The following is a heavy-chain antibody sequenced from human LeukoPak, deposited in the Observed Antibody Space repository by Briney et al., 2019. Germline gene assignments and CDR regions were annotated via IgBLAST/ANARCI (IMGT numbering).Heavy chain of an antibody. CDR3: ARRGYSYGFYYYYYYMDV. V-gene: IGHV1-8*02. Sequence: ASVTVSCKASGYTFTGYFMHWVRQAPGQGLEWMGWMNPNSGNTGYAQKFQGRVTMTRNTSISTAYMELSSLRSEDTAVYYCARRGYSYGFYYYYYYMDVWGKGTTVTISS. D-gene: IGHD5-18*01. CDR2: MNPNSGNT. J-gene: IGHJ6*03. CDR1: GYTFTGYF.